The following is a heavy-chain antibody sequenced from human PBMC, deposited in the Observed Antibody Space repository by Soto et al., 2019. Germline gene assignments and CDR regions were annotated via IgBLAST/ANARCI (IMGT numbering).Heavy chain of an antibody. CDR1: VFTFNRYA. CDR3: AKDKMEKWLVGGYFDY. CDR2: IIDDGGRA. V-gene: IGHV3-23*01. Sequence: GGYLRLSCSASVFTFNRYAISWVRQAPGKGLEWVSAIIDDGGRAYYADYVKVRYTISRDNSKNTLSLQMNSLRAEDTAVYYYAKDKMEKWLVGGYFDYWGQGTKVTVSS. J-gene: IGHJ4*02. D-gene: IGHD6-19*01.